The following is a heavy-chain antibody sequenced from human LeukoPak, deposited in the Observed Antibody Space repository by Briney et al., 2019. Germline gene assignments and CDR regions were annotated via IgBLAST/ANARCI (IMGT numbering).Heavy chain of an antibody. Sequence: GGSLRLSCAASGFTFDDYAMHWVRQAPGKGLEWVSGINWNSATITYADSVKGRFTISRDNSKNTLYLQMNSLRAEDTAVYYCAREVRTIYYYYGMDVWGQGTTVTVSS. D-gene: IGHD2-2*01. CDR1: GFTFDDYA. CDR3: AREVRTIYYYYGMDV. CDR2: INWNSATI. V-gene: IGHV3-9*01. J-gene: IGHJ6*02.